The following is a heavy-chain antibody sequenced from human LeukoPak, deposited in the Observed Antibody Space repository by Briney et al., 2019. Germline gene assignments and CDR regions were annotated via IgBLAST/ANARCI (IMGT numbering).Heavy chain of an antibody. J-gene: IGHJ4*02. CDR2: INHSGST. CDR1: GGSFSGYY. D-gene: IGHD3-10*01. Sequence: SETLSLTCAVYGGSFSGYYWSWIRQPPGKGLEWIGEINHSGSTNYNPSLKSRVTMSVDTSKNQFSLQLSSVTAADTAVYYCARQIKWFEGPPAGSSDYWGQGTLVTVSS. CDR3: ARQIKWFEGPPAGSSDY. V-gene: IGHV4-34*01.